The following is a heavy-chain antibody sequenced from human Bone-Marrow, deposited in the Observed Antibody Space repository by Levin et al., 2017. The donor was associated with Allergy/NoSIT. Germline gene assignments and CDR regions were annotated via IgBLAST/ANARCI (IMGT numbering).Heavy chain of an antibody. CDR1: GDSLSELS. CDR3: AEGLAQYDY. V-gene: IGHV1-24*01. Sequence: GESLKISCKVSGDSLSELSMHWVRQAPGKGLEWMGGFELEKNETIYAQKFQGRVTMTEDTSTDTAYMELSSLTSDDTAVYYCAEGLAQYDYRGQGTLVTVSS. CDR2: FELEKNET. D-gene: IGHD2-21*01. J-gene: IGHJ4*02.